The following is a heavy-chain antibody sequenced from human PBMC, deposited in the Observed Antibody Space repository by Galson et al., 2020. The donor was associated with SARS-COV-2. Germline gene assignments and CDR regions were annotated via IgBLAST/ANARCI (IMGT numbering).Heavy chain of an antibody. D-gene: IGHD3-9*01. V-gene: IGHV3-30*03. CDR1: GFTFSSYG. Sequence: GESLKISCAASGFTFSSYGMHWVRQAPGKGLEWVAVISYDGSNKYYADSVKGRFTISRDNSKNTLYLQMNSLRAEDTAVYYCARPLTGYYPADYWGQGILVTVSS. CDR3: ARPLTGYYPADY. J-gene: IGHJ4*02. CDR2: ISYDGSNK.